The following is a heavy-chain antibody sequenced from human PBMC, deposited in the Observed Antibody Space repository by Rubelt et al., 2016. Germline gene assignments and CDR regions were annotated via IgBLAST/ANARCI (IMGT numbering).Heavy chain of an antibody. CDR3: ARWSDDAFDI. J-gene: IGHJ3*02. CDR1: GFTFSSYD. CDR2: IGTAGDT. V-gene: IGHV3-13*04. Sequence: GGGLVQPGGSLRLSCAASGFTFSSYDMHWVRQATGKGLEWVSAIGTAGDTYYPGSVKGRFTISRDNAQNSLYLQVNGLRAEDTAVYYCARWSDDAFDIWGQGTMVTVSS.